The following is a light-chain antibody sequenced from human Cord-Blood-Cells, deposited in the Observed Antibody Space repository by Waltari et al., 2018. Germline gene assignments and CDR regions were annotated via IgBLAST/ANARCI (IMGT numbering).Light chain of an antibody. V-gene: IGLV2-14*01. Sequence: QSALTQPASVSGSPGQSITISCTGTSSAVGGYNYVSWYHQHPGKAPKLMIYDVSNRPSGVSNRFSGSKSGNTASLTISGLRAEDEADYYCSSYTSSSTLVVFGGGTKLTVL. J-gene: IGLJ2*01. CDR2: DVS. CDR1: SSAVGGYNY. CDR3: SSYTSSSTLVV.